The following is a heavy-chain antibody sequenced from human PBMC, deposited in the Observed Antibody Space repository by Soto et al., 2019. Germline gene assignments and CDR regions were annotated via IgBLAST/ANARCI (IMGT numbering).Heavy chain of an antibody. CDR1: GCSISSYY. D-gene: IGHD2-2*01. V-gene: IGHV4-59*01. J-gene: IGHJ4*02. CDR2: IYNSGTT. CDR3: ARGQEYQLEFDY. Sequence: TLSLTCTVSGCSISSYYWSWIRQPPGKGLEWIGYIYNSGTTNYNPSLKSRVTISVDTAKNQFSLKLTSVTAADTAVYYCARGQEYQLEFDYWGQGTMVTVSS.